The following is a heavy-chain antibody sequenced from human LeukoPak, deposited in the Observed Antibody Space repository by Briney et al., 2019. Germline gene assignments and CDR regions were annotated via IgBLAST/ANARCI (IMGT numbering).Heavy chain of an antibody. CDR3: ARDAYGDQDGMSHYYHMDV. CDR2: IYYSGST. CDR1: GDSISSHY. Sequence: SETLSLTCTVSGDSISSHYWSWIRQPPGKGLEWIGYIYYSGSTNYNPSLKGRVTISVDTSKKHFSLKLSSVTAADTAVYYCARDAYGDQDGMSHYYHMDVWGKGTTVIVSS. V-gene: IGHV4-59*11. D-gene: IGHD4-17*01. J-gene: IGHJ6*03.